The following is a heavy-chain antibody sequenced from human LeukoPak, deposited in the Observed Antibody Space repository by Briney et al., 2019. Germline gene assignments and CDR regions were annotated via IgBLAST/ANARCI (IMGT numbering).Heavy chain of an antibody. D-gene: IGHD2-21*01. V-gene: IGHV3-11*01. Sequence: RGSLRHSCAASGFTFSDYYMSWVRQAPGKGLEWVSYISSSGSTIYYADSVKGRFTISRDNAKNSLYLQMNSLRAEDTAVYYCAREGLVVVPDYWGQGTLVTVSS. CDR3: AREGLVVVPDY. J-gene: IGHJ4*02. CDR1: GFTFSDYY. CDR2: ISSSGSTI.